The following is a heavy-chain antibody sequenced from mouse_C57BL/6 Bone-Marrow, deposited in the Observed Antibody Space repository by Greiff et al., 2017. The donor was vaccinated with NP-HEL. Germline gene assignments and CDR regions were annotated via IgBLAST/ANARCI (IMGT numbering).Heavy chain of an antibody. V-gene: IGHV1-15*01. CDR2: IAPETGGT. D-gene: IGHD1-1*01. J-gene: IGHJ3*01. CDR3: TREKGIYYYGLFAY. CDR1: GYTFTDYE. Sequence: QVQLQQSGAELVRPGASVTLSCKASGYTFTDYEMHWVKQTPVHGLEWIGAIAPETGGTAYNQKFKGKAILTADKSSSTAYMELRSLTSEDSAVYYCTREKGIYYYGLFAYWGQGTLVTVSA.